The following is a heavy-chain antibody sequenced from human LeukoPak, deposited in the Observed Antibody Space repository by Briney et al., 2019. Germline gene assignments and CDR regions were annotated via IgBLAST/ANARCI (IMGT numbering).Heavy chain of an antibody. V-gene: IGHV1-69*04. Sequence: SVKVSCKASGGTFSSYAISWVRQAPGQGLEWMGRIIPILGIANYAQKFQGRVTITADKSTSTAYMELSSLRSEDTAVYYCASSPWIHLWLQGNYFDYWGQGTLVTVSS. CDR3: ASSPWIHLWLQGNYFDY. J-gene: IGHJ4*02. CDR2: IIPILGIA. CDR1: GGTFSSYA. D-gene: IGHD5-18*01.